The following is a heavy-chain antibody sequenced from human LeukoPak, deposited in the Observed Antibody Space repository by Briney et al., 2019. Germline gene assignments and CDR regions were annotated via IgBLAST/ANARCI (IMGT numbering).Heavy chain of an antibody. J-gene: IGHJ4*02. CDR3: AGGPVAVTHRFDY. V-gene: IGHV4-38-2*01. CDR1: GYSISSGYY. D-gene: IGHD4-17*01. CDR2: IYHSGST. Sequence: SETLSLTCAVSGYSISSGYYWGWIRQPPGQGLAWIGSIYHSGSTYYNPSLKSRVTISVDTSKNQFSLKLSSVTAADTAVYYCAGGPVAVTHRFDYWGQGTLVTVSS.